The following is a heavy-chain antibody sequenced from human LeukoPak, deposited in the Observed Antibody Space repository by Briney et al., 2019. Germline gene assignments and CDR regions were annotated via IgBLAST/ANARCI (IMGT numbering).Heavy chain of an antibody. D-gene: IGHD2-21*02. CDR3: ARGWLGETTVVTPYNS. Sequence: ASVKVSCKASGYTFTSYAMHWVRQAPGQRLEWMGWINAGNGNTKYSQKFQGRVTITRDTSASTAYMELSSLRSEDTAVYYCARGWLGETTVVTPYNSWGQGTLVTVFS. J-gene: IGHJ5*02. CDR1: GYTFTSYA. CDR2: INAGNGNT. V-gene: IGHV1-3*01.